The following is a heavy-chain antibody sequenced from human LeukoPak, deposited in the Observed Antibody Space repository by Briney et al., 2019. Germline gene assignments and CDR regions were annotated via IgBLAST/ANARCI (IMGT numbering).Heavy chain of an antibody. J-gene: IGHJ4*02. V-gene: IGHV4-59*11. D-gene: IGHD3-10*01. Sequence: SETLSLTCNVSGDSISGPYWNWIRQSPGRGLEWIGYTHYTGETNYNPSLKSRLTMSVDTSNNQVYLRLSTVTAADTAVYYCGRNLGSGSDHWGQGTLVTVSS. CDR1: GDSISGPY. CDR3: GRNLGSGSDH. CDR2: THYTGET.